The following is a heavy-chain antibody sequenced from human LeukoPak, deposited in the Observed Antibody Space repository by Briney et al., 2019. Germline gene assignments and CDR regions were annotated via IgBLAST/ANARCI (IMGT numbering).Heavy chain of an antibody. CDR1: GYTFTSYD. D-gene: IGHD3-10*01. J-gene: IGHJ5*02. CDR3: ARGAWYYYGSGSYFLDWFDP. CDR2: ISAYNGNT. Sequence: ASVKVSCKASGYTFTSYDINWVRQATGQGLEWMGWISAYNGNTNYAQKLQGRVTMTTDTSTSTAYMELRSLRSDDTAVYYCARGAWYYYGSGSYFLDWFDPWGQGTLVTVSS. V-gene: IGHV1-18*01.